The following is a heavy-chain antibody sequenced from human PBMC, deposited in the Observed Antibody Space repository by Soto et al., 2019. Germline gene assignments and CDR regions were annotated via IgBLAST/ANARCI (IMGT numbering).Heavy chain of an antibody. CDR2: IIPIFGTA. CDR3: ARLYCTSSTCDSWFDP. CDR1: GGTFSSYA. Sequence: SVKVSCKASGGTFSSYAISWVRQAPGQGLEWMGGIIPIFGTANYSPSFQGHVTISVDKSISTAYLQWGSLKASDTAMYYCARLYCTSSTCDSWFDPWGQGTLVTVS. D-gene: IGHD2-2*01. J-gene: IGHJ5*02. V-gene: IGHV1-69*06.